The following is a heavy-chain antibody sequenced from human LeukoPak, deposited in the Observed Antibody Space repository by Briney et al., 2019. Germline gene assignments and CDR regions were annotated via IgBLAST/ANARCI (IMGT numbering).Heavy chain of an antibody. CDR3: AKDLGVTMVRGLCDY. CDR1: GLTFSGYG. D-gene: IGHD3-10*01. J-gene: IGHJ4*02. CDR2: IWYDGSNK. V-gene: IGHV3-33*06. Sequence: PGGSLRLSCAVSGLTFSGYGMHWVRQAPGKGLEWVALIWYDGSNKYYADSVKGRFTISRDNSKNALYLQMYSLRAEDTGVYYCAKDLGVTMVRGLCDYWGQGTLVTVSS.